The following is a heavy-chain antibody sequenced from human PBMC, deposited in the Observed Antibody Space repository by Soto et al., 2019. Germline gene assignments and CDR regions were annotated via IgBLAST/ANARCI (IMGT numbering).Heavy chain of an antibody. J-gene: IGHJ6*02. V-gene: IGHV1-18*04. Sequence: ASVKVSCKASGYTFSSYGISWVRQAPGQGLEWMGWISTYNGDTNYAQRLQGRVTMTTDTSTSTAYMELRSLRSDDTAIYYCARGDSTDCSNGVCSFFYNHDMDVWGQGTTVTVPS. CDR3: ARGDSTDCSNGVCSFFYNHDMDV. D-gene: IGHD2-8*01. CDR2: ISTYNGDT. CDR1: GYTFSSYG.